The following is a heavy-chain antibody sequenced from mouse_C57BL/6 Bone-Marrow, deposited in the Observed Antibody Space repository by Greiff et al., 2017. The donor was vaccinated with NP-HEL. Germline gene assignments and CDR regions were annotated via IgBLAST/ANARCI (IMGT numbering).Heavy chain of an antibody. CDR3: AREDYYYGSSYPAWFAY. Sequence: EVKLEESGGGLVKPGGSLKLSCAASGFTFSDYGMHWVRQAPEKGLEWVAYISSGSSTIYYADTVKGRFTISRDNAKNTLFLQMTSLRSEDTAMYYCAREDYYYGSSYPAWFAYWGQGTLVTVSA. D-gene: IGHD1-1*01. CDR2: ISSGSSTI. V-gene: IGHV5-17*01. J-gene: IGHJ3*01. CDR1: GFTFSDYG.